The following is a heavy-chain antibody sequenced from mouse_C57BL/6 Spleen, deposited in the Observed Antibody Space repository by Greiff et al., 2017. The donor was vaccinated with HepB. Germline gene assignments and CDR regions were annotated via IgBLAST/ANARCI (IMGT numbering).Heavy chain of an antibody. CDR2: MYPGDGDT. Sequence: QVQLQQSGPELVKPGASVKISCKASGYAFSSSWMNWVKQRPGKGLEWIGRMYPGDGDTNYNGKFKGKATLTADKSSSTAYMQLSSLTSEDSAVYFCARDDYYGSSYDWFAYWGQGTLVTVSA. CDR3: ARDDYYGSSYDWFAY. CDR1: GYAFSSSW. D-gene: IGHD1-1*01. J-gene: IGHJ3*01. V-gene: IGHV1-82*01.